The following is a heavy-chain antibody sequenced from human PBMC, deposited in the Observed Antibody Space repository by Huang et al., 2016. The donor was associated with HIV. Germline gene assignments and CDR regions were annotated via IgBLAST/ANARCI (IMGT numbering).Heavy chain of an antibody. CDR3: ARLTSGWYQDY. D-gene: IGHD6-19*01. CDR1: GYIFSNYD. CDR2: MNPNSGKT. Sequence: QVQLVQSGPEVKKPGASVKVSCQTSGYIFSNYDINWVRQAPGQGLQWMGWMNPNSGKTAYAQNVQGRVTLTRSTSTGAAYMVLNSLTSQDTAVYYCARLTSGWYQDYWGQGTLVTVSS. V-gene: IGHV1-8*01. J-gene: IGHJ4*02.